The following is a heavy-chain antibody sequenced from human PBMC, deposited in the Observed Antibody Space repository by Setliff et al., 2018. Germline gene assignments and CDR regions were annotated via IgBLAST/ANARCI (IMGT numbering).Heavy chain of an antibody. J-gene: IGHJ4*02. CDR2: IYYSGST. Sequence: PSETLSLTCAVSGYSISSGYNWGWIRQPPGKGLEWIGYIYYSGSTYYNPSLKSRVTISVDTSKNQSSLKLSSVTAADTAVYYCARTPDGFLGDGYNLNTLGYFDSWGQGTLVTVSS. V-gene: IGHV4-38-2*01. D-gene: IGHD3-3*01. CDR1: GYSISSGYN. CDR3: ARTPDGFLGDGYNLNTLGYFDS.